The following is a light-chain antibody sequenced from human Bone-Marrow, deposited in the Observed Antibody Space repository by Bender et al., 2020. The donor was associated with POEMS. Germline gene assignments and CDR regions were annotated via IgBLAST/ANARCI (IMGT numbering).Light chain of an antibody. CDR3: QSYDDDSRGV. Sequence: NFMLAQHRSVSESPGKSVTISCTRTSGSIASQYVQWYQQRPGSAPTTVIYEDDQRPSGVSDRFSGSIDTSSNSASLTISGLKTEDEADYYCQSYDDDSRGVFGEGTKLTVL. CDR1: SGSIASQY. CDR2: EDD. J-gene: IGLJ3*02. V-gene: IGLV6-57*03.